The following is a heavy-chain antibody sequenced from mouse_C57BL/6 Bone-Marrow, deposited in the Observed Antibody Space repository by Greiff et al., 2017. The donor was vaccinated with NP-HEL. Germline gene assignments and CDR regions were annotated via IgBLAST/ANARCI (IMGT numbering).Heavy chain of an antibody. Sequence: EVKLMESEGGLVQPGSSMELSCTASGFTFSDYYMAWVRQVPEKGLEWVANINYDGSSTYYLDSLKSRFIISRDNAKNILYLQMSSLKSEDTATYYCARDRGPGIHPHWYFDVWGTGTTVTVSS. V-gene: IGHV5-16*01. CDR1: GFTFSDYY. J-gene: IGHJ1*03. D-gene: IGHD3-1*01. CDR3: ARDRGPGIHPHWYFDV. CDR2: INYDGSST.